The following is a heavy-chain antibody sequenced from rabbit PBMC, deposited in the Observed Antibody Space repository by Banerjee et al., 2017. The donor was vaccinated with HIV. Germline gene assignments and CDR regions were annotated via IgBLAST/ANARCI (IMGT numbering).Heavy chain of an antibody. CDR2: IHTGYTDYT. Sequence: QSLEESGGDLVKPGASLTLTCTASGFSFSSSYYMCWVRQAPGKGLEWIACIHTGYTDYTYYANWAKGRFTISKTSSTTVTLQMTSLTAADTATYFCARNDADVNYLSNGLDLWGPGTLVTVS. CDR1: GFSFSSSYY. V-gene: IGHV1S40*01. CDR3: ARNDADVNYLSNGLDL. D-gene: IGHD6-1*01. J-gene: IGHJ4*01.